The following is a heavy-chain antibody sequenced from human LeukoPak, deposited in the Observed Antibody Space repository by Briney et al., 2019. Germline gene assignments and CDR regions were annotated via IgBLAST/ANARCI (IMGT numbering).Heavy chain of an antibody. V-gene: IGHV4-39*07. CDR3: ARDGLNTMVRGVIISPFDY. CDR1: GGSISSSSYY. CDR2: IYYSGST. Sequence: SETLSLTCTVSGGSISSSSYYWGWIRQPPGKGLEWIGSIYYSGSTYYNPSLKSRVTISVDTSKNQFSLKLSSVTAADTAVYYCARDGLNTMVRGVIISPFDYWGQGTLVTVSS. J-gene: IGHJ4*02. D-gene: IGHD3-10*01.